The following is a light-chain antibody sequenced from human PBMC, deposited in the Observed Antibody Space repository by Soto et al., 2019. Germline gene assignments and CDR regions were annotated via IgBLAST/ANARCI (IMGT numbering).Light chain of an antibody. J-gene: IGKJ4*01. V-gene: IGKV3-20*01. CDR2: GAS. CDR1: QSVSSSY. CDR3: QQYGSS. Sequence: EIVLTQSPGTLSLSPGERATLSCRASQSVSSSYLAWYQQKPGQAPRLLIYGASSRATGIPDRFSGSGSGTDFTLSIRGLEPEDCAVYYCQQYGSSFGGGTKVEIK.